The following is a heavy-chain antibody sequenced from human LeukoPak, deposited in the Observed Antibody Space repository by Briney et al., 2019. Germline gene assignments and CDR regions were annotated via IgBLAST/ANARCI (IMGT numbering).Heavy chain of an antibody. Sequence: GASVTVSCKASGYTFSSYGIIWVRQAPGQGLECMGWISGYNGNTNYAQKLQGRVTMTTDTSTTTAYMELRSLRSDDTAVYYCARDRGRAHDAFDIWGQGTMVTVSS. J-gene: IGHJ3*02. D-gene: IGHD3-10*01. CDR1: GYTFSSYG. V-gene: IGHV1-18*01. CDR3: ARDRGRAHDAFDI. CDR2: ISGYNGNT.